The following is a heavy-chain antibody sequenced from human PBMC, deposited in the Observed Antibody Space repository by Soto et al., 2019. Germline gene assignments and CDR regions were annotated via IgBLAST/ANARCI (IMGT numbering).Heavy chain of an antibody. D-gene: IGHD3-22*01. CDR1: GGSVSSGSYY. CDR3: ARDRLDYYDSSGYYSFGMDV. Sequence: PSETLSLTYTVSGGSVSSGSYYWSWIRQPPGKGLEWIGYIYYSGSTNYNPSLKSRVTISVDTSKNQFSLKLSSVTAADTAVYYCARDRLDYYDSSGYYSFGMDVWGQGTTVTVSS. CDR2: IYYSGST. V-gene: IGHV4-61*01. J-gene: IGHJ6*02.